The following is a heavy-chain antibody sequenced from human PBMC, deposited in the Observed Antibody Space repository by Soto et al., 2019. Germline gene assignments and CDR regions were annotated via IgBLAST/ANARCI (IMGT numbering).Heavy chain of an antibody. CDR1: GCTFSSYA. Sequence: ASVKVSCKASGCTFSSYAISWVRQAPGQGLEWMGGISPVVCTANYAQKFQRRVTITADETTSTADMELSSRRSEDAAVYYCARDRWYGDLFCYWGQGTLVTVSS. V-gene: IGHV1-69*13. D-gene: IGHD3-10*01. J-gene: IGHJ4*02. CDR3: ARDRWYGDLFCY. CDR2: ISPVVCTA.